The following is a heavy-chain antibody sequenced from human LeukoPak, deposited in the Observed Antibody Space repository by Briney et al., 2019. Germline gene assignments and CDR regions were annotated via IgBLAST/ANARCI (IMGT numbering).Heavy chain of an antibody. D-gene: IGHD5-18*01. CDR2: IIPIFGTA. CDR1: GGTFSSYA. CDR3: ARESATGYSYGKAFDY. V-gene: IGHV1-69*01. J-gene: IGHJ4*02. Sequence: GASVKVSCKASGGTFSSYAISWVRQAAGQGLEWMGGIIPIFGTANYAQKFQGRVTITADESTSTAYMELSSLRSEDTAVYYCARESATGYSYGKAFDYWGQGTLVTVSS.